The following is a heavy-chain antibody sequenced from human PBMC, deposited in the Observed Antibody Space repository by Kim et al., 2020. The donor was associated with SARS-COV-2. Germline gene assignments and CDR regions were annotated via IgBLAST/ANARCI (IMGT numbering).Heavy chain of an antibody. CDR3: ATRGLDSVDYMWTTSMYYLDY. Sequence: SETLSLTCAVYGGSLSDYYWTWIRQPPGKGLEWIGEISHSGSAKYNPPLKSRVTISVDGSKNQFSLRLNSVTAADTSVYYCATRGLDSVDYMWTTSMYYLDYWGLGTPGTVSS. V-gene: IGHV4-34*01. D-gene: IGHD4-17*01. J-gene: IGHJ4*02. CDR2: ISHSGSA. CDR1: GGSLSDYY.